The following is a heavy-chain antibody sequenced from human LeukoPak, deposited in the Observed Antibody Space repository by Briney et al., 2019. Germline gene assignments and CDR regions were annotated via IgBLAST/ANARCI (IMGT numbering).Heavy chain of an antibody. D-gene: IGHD6-19*01. V-gene: IGHV3-30*02. Sequence: GGSLRLSCAASGFTFSSYGMHWVRQAPGKGLAWVAFIRFDGINKYYADSVKGRLTISRDNSKNTLYLQMNSLRVEDTALYYCAKGYSIGWYPNFDYLGQGTLVTVSS. CDR1: GFTFSSYG. J-gene: IGHJ4*02. CDR3: AKGYSIGWYPNFDY. CDR2: IRFDGINK.